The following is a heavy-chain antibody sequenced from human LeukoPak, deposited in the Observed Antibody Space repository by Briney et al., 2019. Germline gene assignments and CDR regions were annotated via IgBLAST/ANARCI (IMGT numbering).Heavy chain of an antibody. CDR2: FYHSGST. CDR3: ARDCSSTSCYLRAFDI. Sequence: SETLSLTCTVSGGSISRSSSYWGWIRQPPGSTLEWIGNFYHSGSTYYNPALKSRVTMSVNTSKNQFSLKLSSVTAADTAVYYCARDCSSTSCYLRAFDIWGQGTMVTVPS. J-gene: IGHJ3*02. V-gene: IGHV4-39*07. CDR1: GGSISRSSSY. D-gene: IGHD2-2*01.